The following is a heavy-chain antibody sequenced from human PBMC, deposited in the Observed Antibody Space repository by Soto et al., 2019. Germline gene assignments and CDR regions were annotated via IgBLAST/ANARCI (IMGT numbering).Heavy chain of an antibody. J-gene: IGHJ4*02. D-gene: IGHD3-10*01. V-gene: IGHV4-61*01. CDR3: ARDYGDFLDY. CDR2: SWSA. Sequence: PSGTLSLTCAFSGGSLSSVPSSWTWLRQPPGKGLEWIGYSWSANYNPSLKSRVTVSVDTSKNQVSLTVGSVTASDTPGYYCARDYGDFLDYCGQGTLVTVSS. CDR1: GGSLSSVPSS.